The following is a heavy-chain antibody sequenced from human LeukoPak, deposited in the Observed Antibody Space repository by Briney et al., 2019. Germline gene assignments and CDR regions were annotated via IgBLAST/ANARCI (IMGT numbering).Heavy chain of an antibody. V-gene: IGHV1-2*02. CDR2: INPNSGGT. J-gene: IGHJ5*02. CDR1: RYTFTGYY. D-gene: IGHD3-10*01. CDR3: ARDGRGIYGSGTFGT. Sequence: ASVKVSCKASRYTFTGYYMHWLRQAPGQGLEWMGWINPNSGGTNYAQKFQGRVTMTRDTSISTAYMELSRLRSDETAVYYCARDGRGIYGSGTFGTWGQGTLVTVSS.